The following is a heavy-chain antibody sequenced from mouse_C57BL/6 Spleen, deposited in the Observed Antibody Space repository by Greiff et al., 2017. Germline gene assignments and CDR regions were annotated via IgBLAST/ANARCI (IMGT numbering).Heavy chain of an antibody. V-gene: IGHV1-54*01. D-gene: IGHD1-1*01. CDR1: GYAFTNYL. J-gene: IGHJ4*01. CDR3: ARGGGSSWAMDY. Sequence: QVQLQQSGAELVRPGTSVKVSCKASGYAFTNYLIEWVKQRPGQGLEWIGVINPGSGGTNYNEKFKGKATLTADKSSSTAYVQLSSLTSEDSAVYFCARGGGSSWAMDYWGQGTSVTVSS. CDR2: INPGSGGT.